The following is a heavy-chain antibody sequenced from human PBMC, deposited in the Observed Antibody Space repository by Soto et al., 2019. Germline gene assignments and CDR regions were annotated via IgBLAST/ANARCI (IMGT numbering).Heavy chain of an antibody. D-gene: IGHD2-15*01. J-gene: IGHJ6*02. V-gene: IGHV4-39*01. CDR3: DRLKGYWNPNNSKGYYGMGV. CDR2: IYSSENT. CDR1: GGCVSSSSYS. Sequence: SETLSLTCTVSGGCVSSSSYSWGWIRQSPGKGLEWIGTIYSSENTYYNPSLLSRVTISVDTSKNEFSLSLGSVTAADTAVYYPDRLKGYWNPNNSKGYYGMGVCAQGPTVTVS.